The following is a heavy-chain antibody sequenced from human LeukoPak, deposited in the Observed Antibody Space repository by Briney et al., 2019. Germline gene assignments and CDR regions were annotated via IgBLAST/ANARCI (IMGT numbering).Heavy chain of an antibody. CDR2: INSDGSST. Sequence: GGSLRLSCAASGFTFNSYWMHWVRQAPGKGLVWVSRINSDGSSTSYADSVKGRFTISRDNAKNTLYLQMNSLRAEDTAVYYCARARRDPGTDYWGQGTLVTVSS. V-gene: IGHV3-74*01. J-gene: IGHJ4*02. CDR1: GFTFNSYW. CDR3: ARARRDPGTDY.